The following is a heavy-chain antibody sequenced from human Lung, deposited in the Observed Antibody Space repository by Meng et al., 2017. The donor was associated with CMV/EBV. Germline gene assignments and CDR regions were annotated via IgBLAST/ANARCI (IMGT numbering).Heavy chain of an antibody. J-gene: IGHJ4*02. D-gene: IGHD3-22*01. CDR2: LYAGGST. CDR3: AGADGSSGYSYLIDY. CDR1: GFSVSNNY. Sequence: ASGFSVSNNYIHWVSQAPGKGLEWISVLYAGGSTSYSASVKDRFAIFRENSKNTLYLQMNDLRAEDTALYYCAGADGSSGYSYLIDYWGQGTLVTVSS. V-gene: IGHV3-53*01.